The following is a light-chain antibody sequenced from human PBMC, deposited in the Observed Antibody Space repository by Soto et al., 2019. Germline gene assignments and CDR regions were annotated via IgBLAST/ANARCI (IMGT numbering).Light chain of an antibody. CDR2: EVS. CDR3: SSYGTNIRWL. J-gene: IGLJ3*02. CDR1: STDVGGYNY. Sequence: QSALTQPPSAAGSPGQSVTISCTGTSTDVGGYNYVSWYQQYPGKAPKLMIYEVSKRPSGVPDRFSGSKSGNTASLTVSGLQAEDEADYYCSSYGTNIRWLFGGGTKLTVL. V-gene: IGLV2-8*01.